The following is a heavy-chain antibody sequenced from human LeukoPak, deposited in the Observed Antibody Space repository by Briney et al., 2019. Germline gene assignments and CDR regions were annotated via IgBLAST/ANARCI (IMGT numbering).Heavy chain of an antibody. CDR3: AQRPNSNSSRLDF. V-gene: IGHV3-74*01. Sequence: GGSLRLSCTASGFSFSGYWMHWARQSPGKGLVWVSCICPSGSTTIYADSVEGRFNVSRDNAKNTLYLQVNTLRAEDTAVYFCAQRPNSNSSRLDFWGQRTLPTDSP. CDR1: GFSFSGYW. D-gene: IGHD6-6*01. J-gene: IGHJ4*02. CDR2: ICPSGSTT.